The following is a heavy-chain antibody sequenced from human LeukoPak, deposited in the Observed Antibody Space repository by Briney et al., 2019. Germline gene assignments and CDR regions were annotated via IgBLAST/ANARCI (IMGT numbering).Heavy chain of an antibody. CDR3: AKDESVSGWWGGYFDY. D-gene: IGHD6-19*01. V-gene: IGHV3-23*01. J-gene: IGHJ4*02. Sequence: GSLRLSCAASGFTFSTYAMSWVRPAPGKGLEWVSAISGSGSKTSVKGRFTISRDNSKNTLYLQMNSLRAEDTAVYYCAKDESVSGWWGGYFDYWGQGTLVTVS. CDR1: GFTFSTYA. CDR2: ISGSGSKT.